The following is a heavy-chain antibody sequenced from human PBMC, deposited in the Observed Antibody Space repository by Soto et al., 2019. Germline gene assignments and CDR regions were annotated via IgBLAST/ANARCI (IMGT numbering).Heavy chain of an antibody. Sequence: GGSLRLSCVGSGFTFSGSAMSWVRQAPGKGLEWVSTISGSGGSTYYADSVKGRFTISRDNSESTMYLQMNSLRAEDTATYYCARDQFDPWGQGTLVTVSS. CDR2: ISGSGGST. V-gene: IGHV3-23*01. CDR1: GFTFSGSA. J-gene: IGHJ5*02. CDR3: ARDQFDP.